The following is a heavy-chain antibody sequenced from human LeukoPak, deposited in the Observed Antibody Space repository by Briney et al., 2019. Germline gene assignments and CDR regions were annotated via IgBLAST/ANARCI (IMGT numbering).Heavy chain of an antibody. CDR3: ARVSHTVTTDLDY. CDR2: INHSGST. CDR1: GGSFSGYY. Sequence: SETLSLTCAVYGGSFSGYYWSWIRQPPGKGLEWIGEINHSGSTNYNPSLKSRVTISVDTSKNQFSLKLSSVTAADTAVYYCARVSHTVTTDLDYWGRGTLVTVSS. D-gene: IGHD4-17*01. J-gene: IGHJ4*02. V-gene: IGHV4-34*01.